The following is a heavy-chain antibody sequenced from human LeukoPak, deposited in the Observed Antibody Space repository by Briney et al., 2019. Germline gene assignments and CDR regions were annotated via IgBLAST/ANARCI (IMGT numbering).Heavy chain of an antibody. J-gene: IGHJ4*02. Sequence: GGSLRLSCAASGFTSSSYGMHWVRQAPGKGLEWVAVISYDGNNKNYADSVKGRFAISRDNSKNTLYLQMNSLRAEDTAVYYCARVGTSDDFLYYFDYWGQGTLVAVSS. V-gene: IGHV3-30*09. CDR2: ISYDGNNK. CDR1: GFTSSSYG. CDR3: ARVGTSDDFLYYFDY. D-gene: IGHD3-3*01.